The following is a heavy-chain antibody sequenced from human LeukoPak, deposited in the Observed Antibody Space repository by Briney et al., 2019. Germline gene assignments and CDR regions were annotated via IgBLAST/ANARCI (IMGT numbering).Heavy chain of an antibody. CDR2: IKSKTDGGTT. CDR3: AAGSDSAGTDY. J-gene: IGHJ4*02. D-gene: IGHD1-26*01. CDR1: GFTFSNAW. Sequence: GGSLRLSCAASGFTFSNAWMSWVRQAPGKGLEWVGRIKSKTDGGTTDYAAPVKGRFTISRDDSKNTLYLQMNSLKTEDTAVYYCAAGSDSAGTDYWGQGTLVTVSS. V-gene: IGHV3-15*01.